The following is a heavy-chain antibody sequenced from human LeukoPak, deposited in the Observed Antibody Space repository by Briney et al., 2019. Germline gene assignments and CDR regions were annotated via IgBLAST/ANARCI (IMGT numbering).Heavy chain of an antibody. Sequence: ASVKVSCKASGYTFTSYGISWVRQAPGQGLEWMGWISAYNGNTNYAQKLRGRVTMTTDTSTSTAYMELRSQRSDDTAVYYCARAQWLVHPSLYYYYYMDVWGKGTTVTVSS. D-gene: IGHD6-19*01. CDR1: GYTFTSYG. J-gene: IGHJ6*03. V-gene: IGHV1-18*01. CDR2: ISAYNGNT. CDR3: ARAQWLVHPSLYYYYYMDV.